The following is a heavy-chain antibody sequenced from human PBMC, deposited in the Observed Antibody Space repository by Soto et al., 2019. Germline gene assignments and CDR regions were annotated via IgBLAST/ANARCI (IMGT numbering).Heavy chain of an antibody. CDR2: IIPIFGTA. CDR1: GGTFRSYA. D-gene: IGHD6-6*01. V-gene: IGHV1-69*01. J-gene: IGHJ4*02. Sequence: QVQLVQSGAEVKKPGSSVKVSCKASGGTFRSYAISWVRQAPGQGLEWMGGIIPIFGTANYAQKFQGRVTITADESTSTADMELSSLRSEDTAVYYCAGARIAARRLNTLFDYWGQGTLVTVSS. CDR3: AGARIAARRLNTLFDY.